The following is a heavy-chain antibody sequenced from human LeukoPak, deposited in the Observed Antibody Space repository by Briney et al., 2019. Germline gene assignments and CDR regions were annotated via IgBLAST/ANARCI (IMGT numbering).Heavy chain of an antibody. V-gene: IGHV4-39*07. CDR1: GGSISSSSYY. CDR3: ARETDYSHPNWFDP. CDR2: IYYSGST. Sequence: KPSETLSLTCTVSGGSISSSSYYWGWIRQPPGKGLEWIGSIYYSGSTYYNPSLKSRVTISVDTSKNQFSLKLSSVTAADTALYYCARETDYSHPNWFDPWGQGTLVTVSS. J-gene: IGHJ5*02. D-gene: IGHD4-11*01.